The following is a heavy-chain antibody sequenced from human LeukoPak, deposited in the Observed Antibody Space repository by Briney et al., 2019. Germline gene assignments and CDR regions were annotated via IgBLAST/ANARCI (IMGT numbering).Heavy chain of an antibody. V-gene: IGHV3-30-3*01. Sequence: GGSLRLSCAASGFTFSSYAMSWVRQAPDKGLEWVAVISYDGSDKYYADSVKGRFTISRDNSKNTLYLQMNSLRAEDTVVYYCAREGSDYDFWSGYYGFDYWGQGTLVTVSS. J-gene: IGHJ4*02. CDR2: ISYDGSDK. CDR3: AREGSDYDFWSGYYGFDY. D-gene: IGHD3-3*01. CDR1: GFTFSSYA.